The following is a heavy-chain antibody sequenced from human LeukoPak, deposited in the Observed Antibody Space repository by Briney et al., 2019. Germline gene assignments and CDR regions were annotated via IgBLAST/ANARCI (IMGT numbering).Heavy chain of an antibody. J-gene: IGHJ5*02. V-gene: IGHV3-23*01. CDR1: GFTFSSYA. D-gene: IGHD3-3*01. CDR2: ISGSGGST. Sequence: GGSLRLSCAASGFTFSSYAMSWVRQAPGKGLEWVSAISGSGGSTYYADSVKGRFTISRDNSKNTLYLQMNSLRAEDTAVYYCAKSDFWSGCTAMYNWFDPWGQGTLVTVSS. CDR3: AKSDFWSGCTAMYNWFDP.